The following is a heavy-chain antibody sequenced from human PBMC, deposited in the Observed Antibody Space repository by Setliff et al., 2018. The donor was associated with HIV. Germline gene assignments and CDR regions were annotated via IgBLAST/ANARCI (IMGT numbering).Heavy chain of an antibody. V-gene: IGHV1-24*01. CDR2: FDPQDGET. CDR1: GYTLSELS. Sequence: ASVKVSCKVYGYTLSELSIHWVRQAPGKSLEWMGYFDPQDGETVYAQKFQGRVTMTRDTSTGSVFMELSSLRSEDTAIYYCASWTTVTSKHAFDIWGQGTMVTVSS. D-gene: IGHD4-17*01. CDR3: ASWTTVTSKHAFDI. J-gene: IGHJ3*02.